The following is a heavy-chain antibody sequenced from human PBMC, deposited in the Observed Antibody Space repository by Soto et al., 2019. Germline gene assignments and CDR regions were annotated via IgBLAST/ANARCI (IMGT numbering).Heavy chain of an antibody. J-gene: IGHJ4*02. V-gene: IGHV4-39*02. Sequence: QLQLQESGPGLVKPSETLSLTCTVSGGSISSSLYYWGWIRQPPGKGLEWIGSIYYIGTTYYNLSLKIRVTISVDTSKNHFSLRLSSVTAADTAVYYCARSRSGSWYYFDHWGQGTLVTVSS. D-gene: IGHD6-13*01. CDR3: ARSRSGSWYYFDH. CDR1: GGSISSSLYY. CDR2: IYYIGTT.